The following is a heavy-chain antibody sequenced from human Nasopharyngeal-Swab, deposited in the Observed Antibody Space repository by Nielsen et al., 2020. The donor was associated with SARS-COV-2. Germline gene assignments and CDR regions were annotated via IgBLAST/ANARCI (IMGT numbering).Heavy chain of an antibody. Sequence: SETLSLTCTVSGGSISSSSYYWNWIRQAPGKGPEWIGYCHHTGATSYNPSLQSRVTMSVDTSKSQFSVRLTSVTAADTAVYYCAREIASFDNWGQGTLVTVSS. CDR2: CHHTGAT. D-gene: IGHD2-21*01. CDR1: GGSISSSSYY. CDR3: AREIASFDN. V-gene: IGHV4-61*01. J-gene: IGHJ4*02.